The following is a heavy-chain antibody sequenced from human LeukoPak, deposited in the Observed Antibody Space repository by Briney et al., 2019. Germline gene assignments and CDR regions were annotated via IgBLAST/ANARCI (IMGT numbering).Heavy chain of an antibody. V-gene: IGHV3-21*01. CDR1: GFDFTSYV. D-gene: IGHD2-8*01. J-gene: IGHJ4*02. CDR3: ARVGVSATNTRGFDY. Sequence: MPGGSLRLSCEVSGFDFTSYVMTWVRQAPGKGLEWVSSITAGSSYIDYTPSVEGRFTISRDNSKNSLFLHMNSLRAEDTALYYCARVGVSATNTRGFDYWGQGTLVTVSS. CDR2: ITAGSSYI.